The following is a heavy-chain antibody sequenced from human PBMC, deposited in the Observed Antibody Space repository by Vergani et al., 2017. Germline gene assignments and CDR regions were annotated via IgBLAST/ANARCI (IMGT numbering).Heavy chain of an antibody. V-gene: IGHV3-15*01. D-gene: IGHD6-13*01. CDR2: IKSKTDGGTT. CDR3: TTDNISGSSWYGLFVFDP. CDR1: GFTFSNAW. Sequence: EVQLVESGGGLVKPGGSLRLSCAASGFTFSNAWMSWVRQAPGKGLEWVGRIKSKTDGGTTDYAAPVKGRFTISRDDSKNTLYLQMNSLKTEDTAVYYCTTDNISGSSWYGLFVFDPWGQGTLVTVSS. J-gene: IGHJ5*02.